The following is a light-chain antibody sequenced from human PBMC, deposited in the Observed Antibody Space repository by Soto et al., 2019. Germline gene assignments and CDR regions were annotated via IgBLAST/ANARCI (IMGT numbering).Light chain of an antibody. CDR2: AAS. CDR3: QQLNSYLIT. V-gene: IGKV1-9*01. J-gene: IGKJ5*01. Sequence: DIHLAQSPSFLSSSLGGRVAIACRASQGISSYLAWYLQKPGKAPKLLIYAASTLQSGVPSRFSGSGSGTEFTLTISSLQPDDFATYHCQQLNSYLITFGQGTRLEIK. CDR1: QGISSY.